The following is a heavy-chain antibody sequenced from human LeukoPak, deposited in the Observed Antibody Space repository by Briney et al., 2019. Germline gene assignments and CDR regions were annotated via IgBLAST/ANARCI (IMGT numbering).Heavy chain of an antibody. J-gene: IGHJ4*02. V-gene: IGHV1-69*05. CDR2: IIPTFSTT. Sequence: SVKVSCKASGGTFSSYAISWVRQAPGQGLEWMGGIIPTFSTTNYAQKFQGRVTITTDESTSTAYMELSSLRSEDTAVYYCARVVIRSGSYYELDYWGQGTLVTVSS. CDR1: GGTFSSYA. D-gene: IGHD1-26*01. CDR3: ARVVIRSGSYYELDY.